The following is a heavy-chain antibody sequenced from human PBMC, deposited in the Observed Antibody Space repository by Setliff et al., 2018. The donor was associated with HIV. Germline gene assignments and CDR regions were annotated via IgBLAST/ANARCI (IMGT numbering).Heavy chain of an antibody. Sequence: GGSLRLSCTASGFTFSSYSMNWVRQAPGKGLEWVSSISSSSSYIYYADSVKGRFTISRDNAKNSLYLQMNSLRAEDTAVYYCARGPQQTGWYGGACDVWGQGTMVTVSS. CDR1: GFTFSSYS. V-gene: IGHV3-21*04. J-gene: IGHJ3*01. D-gene: IGHD6-19*01. CDR2: ISSSSSYI. CDR3: ARGPQQTGWYGGACDV.